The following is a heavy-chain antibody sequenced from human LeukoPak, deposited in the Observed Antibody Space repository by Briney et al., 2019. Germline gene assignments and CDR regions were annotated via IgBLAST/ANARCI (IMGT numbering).Heavy chain of an antibody. V-gene: IGHV3-74*01. J-gene: IGHJ4*02. CDR3: ARAPYCIGGSCRFDY. CDR2: INSDGSST. Sequence: GGSLRLSCAASGFTFSSYWMHWVRQAPGKGLVWVSRINSDGSSTSYADSVEGRFTISRDNAKNTLYLQMNSLRAEDTAVYYCARAPYCIGGSCRFDYWGQGTLVTVSS. D-gene: IGHD2-15*01. CDR1: GFTFSSYW.